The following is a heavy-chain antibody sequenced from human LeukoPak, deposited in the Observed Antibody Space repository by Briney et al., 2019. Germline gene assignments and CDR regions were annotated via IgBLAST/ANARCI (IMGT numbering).Heavy chain of an antibody. CDR2: ISSSGSTI. D-gene: IGHD3-22*01. Sequence: GGSLRLSCAASGFTFSSYEMNWVRQAPGKGLEWVSYISSSGSTIYYADSVKGRFTISRDNAKNSLYLQMNSLRAEDTAVYYCARDRGYDSSGYSPYFDYWGQGTRVTVSS. CDR1: GFTFSSYE. J-gene: IGHJ4*02. CDR3: ARDRGYDSSGYSPYFDY. V-gene: IGHV3-48*03.